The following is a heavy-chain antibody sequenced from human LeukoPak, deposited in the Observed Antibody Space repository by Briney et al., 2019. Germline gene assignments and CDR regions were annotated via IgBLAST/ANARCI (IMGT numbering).Heavy chain of an antibody. Sequence: PSETLSLTCAVYGGSFSGYYWSWILQPPGKGLEWIGEINHSGSTNYNPSLKSRVTISVDTSKNQFSLKLSSVTAADTAVYYCARGRIRGNYGNWGQGTLVTVSS. CDR1: GGSFSGYY. V-gene: IGHV4-34*01. J-gene: IGHJ4*02. CDR3: ARGRIRGNYGN. CDR2: INHSGST. D-gene: IGHD3-16*01.